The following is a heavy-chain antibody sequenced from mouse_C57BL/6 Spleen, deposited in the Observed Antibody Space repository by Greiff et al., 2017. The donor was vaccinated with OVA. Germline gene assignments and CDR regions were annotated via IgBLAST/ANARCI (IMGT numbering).Heavy chain of an antibody. V-gene: IGHV5-4*01. CDR3: ARQGLGY. D-gene: IGHD3-3*01. Sequence: DVHLVESGGGLVKPGGSLKLSCAASGFTFSSYAMSWVRQTPEKRLEWVATISDGGSYTYYPDNVKGRFTISRDNAKNNLYLQMSHLKSEDTAMYYCARQGLGYWGQGTTLTVSS. CDR1: GFTFSSYA. CDR2: ISDGGSYT. J-gene: IGHJ2*01.